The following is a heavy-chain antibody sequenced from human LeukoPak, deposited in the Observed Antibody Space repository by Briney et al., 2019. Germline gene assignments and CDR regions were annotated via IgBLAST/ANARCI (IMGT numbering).Heavy chain of an antibody. CDR2: IIPIFGTA. CDR3: ASHPLNYCGGDCYSGYYFDY. J-gene: IGHJ4*02. V-gene: IGHV1-69*01. CDR1: GGTFSSYA. Sequence: SVKVSCKASGGTFSSYAISWVRQAPGQGLEWMGGIIPIFGTANYAQKFQGRVTITADESTSTAYMELSSLRSEDTDVYYCASHPLNYCGGDCYSGYYFDYWGQGTLVTVSS. D-gene: IGHD2-21*02.